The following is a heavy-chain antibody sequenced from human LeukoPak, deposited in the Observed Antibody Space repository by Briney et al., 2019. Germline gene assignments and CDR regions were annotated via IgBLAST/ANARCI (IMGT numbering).Heavy chain of an antibody. CDR3: AREDRYARDY. Sequence: GGSLRLSCAASGFTFSSYWMSWVRQAPGKGLEWVANIKPDSSEIYYADSVKGRFASSRDNAKNSLYLQMHSLRAEDTAVYYCAREDRYARDYWGQGTLVTVSS. CDR1: GFTFSSYW. D-gene: IGHD2-8*01. V-gene: IGHV3-7*01. CDR2: IKPDSSEI. J-gene: IGHJ4*02.